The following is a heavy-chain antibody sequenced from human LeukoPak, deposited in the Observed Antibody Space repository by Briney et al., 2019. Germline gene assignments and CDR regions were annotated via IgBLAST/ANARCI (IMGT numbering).Heavy chain of an antibody. D-gene: IGHD4-17*01. Sequence: ASVKVSCKASGYTFTSYYMHWVQQAPGQGLEWVGIINPSGGSTRYAQKFQGRVTMTRDTSTSTVYMELSSLRSEDTAVYYCARNPVTTKYFDYWGQGTLVTVSS. CDR1: GYTFTSYY. CDR2: INPSGGST. V-gene: IGHV1-46*01. J-gene: IGHJ4*02. CDR3: ARNPVTTKYFDY.